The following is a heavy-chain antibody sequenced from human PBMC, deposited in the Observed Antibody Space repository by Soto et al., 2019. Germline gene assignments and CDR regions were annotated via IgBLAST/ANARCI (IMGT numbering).Heavy chain of an antibody. CDR2: IHYRGST. Sequence: KASETLSLTCNVSGGSITGAYYWNWIRQHPGKGLQWIGSIHYRGSTYYNPSLKSRITISLDRSKNQFSLNLSSVTAADTAVYYCARVRESFGLDVWGRGTTVTVYS. J-gene: IGHJ6*02. CDR3: ARVRESFGLDV. CDR1: GGSITGAYY. V-gene: IGHV4-31*03.